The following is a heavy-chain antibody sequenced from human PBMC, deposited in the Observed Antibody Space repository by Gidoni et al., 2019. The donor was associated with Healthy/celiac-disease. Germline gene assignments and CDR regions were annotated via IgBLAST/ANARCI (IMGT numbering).Heavy chain of an antibody. Sequence: EVQLVESGGGLVQPGGSLRLSCAASGFTFSSYAMSWVRQAPGKGLEWVSAISGSGGSTYYADSVKGRFTISRDNSKNTLYLQMNSLRAEDTAVYYCAKDSGDYYDSSGHFDYWGQGTLVTVSS. V-gene: IGHV3-23*04. CDR3: AKDSGDYYDSSGHFDY. D-gene: IGHD3-22*01. CDR1: GFTFSSYA. CDR2: ISGSGGST. J-gene: IGHJ4*02.